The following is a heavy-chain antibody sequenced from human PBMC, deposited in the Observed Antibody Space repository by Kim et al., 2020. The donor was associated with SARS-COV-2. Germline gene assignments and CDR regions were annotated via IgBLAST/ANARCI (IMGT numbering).Heavy chain of an antibody. CDR1: GGSIISTSYY. J-gene: IGHJ5*02. CDR3: ATSWFGELFPGCFDP. CDR2: MYYTGST. Sequence: SETLSLTCTVSGGSIISTSYYWGWIRQPPGEKMEWIGSMYYTGSTYYNSSLKSRVALSVDTSRNQFSLKLTSVSAADTAVYYCATSWFGELFPGCFDPWG. D-gene: IGHD3-10*01. V-gene: IGHV4-39*01.